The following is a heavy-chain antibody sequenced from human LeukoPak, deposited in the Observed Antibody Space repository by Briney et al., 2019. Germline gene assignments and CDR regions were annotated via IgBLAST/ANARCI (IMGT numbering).Heavy chain of an antibody. CDR2: IYYSGST. J-gene: IGHJ6*03. CDR1: GGSISSYY. D-gene: IGHD6-6*01. Sequence: PSETLSLTCTVSGGSISSYYWSWIRQPPGKGLEWIGYIYYSGSTNYNPSLKSRVTISVDTSKNQFSLKLSSVTAADTAVYYCARLGSIAARPYYYYYMDVWGKGTTVTVSS. CDR3: ARLGSIAARPYYYYYMDV. V-gene: IGHV4-59*12.